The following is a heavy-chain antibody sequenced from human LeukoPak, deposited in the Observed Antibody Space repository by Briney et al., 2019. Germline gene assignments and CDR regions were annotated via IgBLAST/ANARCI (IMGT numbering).Heavy chain of an antibody. CDR1: GFTFTNAW. J-gene: IGHJ4*02. CDR2: IKSKGDGETI. V-gene: IGHV3-15*01. Sequence: PGGSLRLSCAASGFTFTNAWMSWVRQAPGKGLEWVGRIKSKGDGETIDNAAPVKGRFTMSRDDSKATLYLQMNSLKAEDTAIYYCTTDLGLTMIRGVIVYWGQGALVTVSS. CDR3: TTDLGLTMIRGVIVY. D-gene: IGHD3-10*01.